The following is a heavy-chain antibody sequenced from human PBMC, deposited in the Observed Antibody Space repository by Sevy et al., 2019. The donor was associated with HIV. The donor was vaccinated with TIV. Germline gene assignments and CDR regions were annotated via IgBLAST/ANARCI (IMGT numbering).Heavy chain of an antibody. CDR2: IKSKTDGGTT. CDR1: GFTFSDAW. D-gene: IGHD1-1*01. J-gene: IGHJ4*02. CDR3: TTAGWDDFDEYEDY. Sequence: GRSLRLSCAASGFTFSDAWMRWVRQAPGKGLEWVGRIKSKTDGGTTDYAAPVKGRFTISRDDSKTTLYLQMNSLKSEDTGVYYCTTAGWDDFDEYEDYWGQGTLVTVSS. V-gene: IGHV3-15*01.